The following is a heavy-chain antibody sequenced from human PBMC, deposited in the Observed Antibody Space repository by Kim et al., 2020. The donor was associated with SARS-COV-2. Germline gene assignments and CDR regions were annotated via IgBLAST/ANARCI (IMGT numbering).Heavy chain of an antibody. CDR3: AKARGVGATGCFDY. V-gene: IGHV3-23*01. CDR1: GFTFSSYA. CDR2: ISGSGGST. J-gene: IGHJ4*02. D-gene: IGHD1-26*01. Sequence: GGSLRLSCAASGFTFSSYAMSWVRQAPGKGLEWVSAISGSGGSTYYADSVKGRFTISRDNSKTTLYLQMNSLRAEDPAVYYCAKARGVGATGCFDYWGQGTLVTVSS.